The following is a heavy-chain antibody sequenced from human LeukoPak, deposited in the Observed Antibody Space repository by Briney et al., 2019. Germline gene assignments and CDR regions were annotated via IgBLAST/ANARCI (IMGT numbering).Heavy chain of an antibody. J-gene: IGHJ4*02. CDR2: IRQDGGDK. V-gene: IGHV3-7*01. D-gene: IGHD1-26*01. CDR1: GFTLNNYW. Sequence: GGSLRLSCEAFGFTLNNYWMAWVRQGPGKGLGWVANIRQDGGDKGHADSVKGRFTISRDNAKNSLYLQMNSLGAEDSGLYYCARDVHGTLDYWGQGILVTVSS. CDR3: ARDVHGTLDY.